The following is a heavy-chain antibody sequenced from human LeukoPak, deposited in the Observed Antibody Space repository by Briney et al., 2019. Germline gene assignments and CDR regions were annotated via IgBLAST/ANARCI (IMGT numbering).Heavy chain of an antibody. CDR3: AKGPLVAYSGYRYFDY. CDR2: ISGSGGST. V-gene: IGHV3-23*01. D-gene: IGHD5-12*01. J-gene: IGHJ4*02. CDR1: GFTFSSYA. Sequence: PGGSLRLSCAASGFTFSSYAMSWVRQAPGKGLEWVSAISGSGGSTYYADSVKGRFTISRDNSKNTLYLQMNSLRAEDTAVYYCAKGPLVAYSGYRYFDYWGQGTLVTVSS.